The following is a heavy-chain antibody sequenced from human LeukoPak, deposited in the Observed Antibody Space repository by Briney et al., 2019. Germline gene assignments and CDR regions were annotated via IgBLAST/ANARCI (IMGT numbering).Heavy chain of an antibody. CDR3: ARGLNYYDSSGPNDY. D-gene: IGHD3-22*01. V-gene: IGHV4-61*03. Sequence: SETLSLICTVSGGSISSGGYYWSWIRQPPGKGLEWIGYIYHSGSSKYNPSLKSRVTISVDTSKNHFSLKLSSVTAADTAVYYCARGLNYYDSSGPNDYWGQGTLVTVSS. CDR2: IYHSGSS. J-gene: IGHJ4*02. CDR1: GGSISSGGYY.